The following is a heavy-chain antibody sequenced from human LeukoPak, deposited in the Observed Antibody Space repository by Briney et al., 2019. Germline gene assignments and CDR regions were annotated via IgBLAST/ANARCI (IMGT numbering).Heavy chain of an antibody. D-gene: IGHD3-3*01. CDR2: IHTSGST. CDR3: ARDPEGHGYYFDY. CDR1: GGSTSNYF. Sequence: PSETLSLTCTVSGGSTSNYFCTWLRQSAGKGLEWVGRIHTSGSTNYNPSLKSRVSMSVDTSRNQFSLKLSSVTAADTAVYYCARDPEGHGYYFDYWGQGALVTVSS. J-gene: IGHJ4*02. V-gene: IGHV4-4*07.